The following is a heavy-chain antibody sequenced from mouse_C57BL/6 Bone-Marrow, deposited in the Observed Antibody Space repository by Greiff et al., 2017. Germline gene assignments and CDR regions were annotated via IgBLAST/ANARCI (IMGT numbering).Heavy chain of an antibody. CDR1: GYTFTNYW. Sequence: QVQLKQPGAELVKPGASVKLSCKASGYTFTNYWMHWVKQRPGQGLEWIGMMHPNGGSPDYNEKFKGEATLSVDKSSRTAYMELSSLTSEDSAVFYCARSYDYDDYTMDYRGQGASVTVSS. CDR2: MHPNGGSP. D-gene: IGHD2-4*01. V-gene: IGHV1-64*01. CDR3: ARSYDYDDYTMDY. J-gene: IGHJ4*01.